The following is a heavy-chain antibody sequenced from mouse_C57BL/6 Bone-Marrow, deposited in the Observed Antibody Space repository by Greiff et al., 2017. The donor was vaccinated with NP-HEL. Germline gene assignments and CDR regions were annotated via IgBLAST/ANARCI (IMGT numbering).Heavy chain of an antibody. J-gene: IGHJ1*03. Sequence: EVQLQQSGPVLVKPGASVKMSCKASGYTFTDYYMNWVKQSHGKSLEWIGVINPYNGGTSYNQKFKGKATLTVDKSSSTAYMELNSLTSEDSAVYYCARFPIYYDYDGWYFDVWGTGTTVTVSS. CDR2: INPYNGGT. CDR1: GYTFTDYY. V-gene: IGHV1-19*01. D-gene: IGHD2-4*01. CDR3: ARFPIYYDYDGWYFDV.